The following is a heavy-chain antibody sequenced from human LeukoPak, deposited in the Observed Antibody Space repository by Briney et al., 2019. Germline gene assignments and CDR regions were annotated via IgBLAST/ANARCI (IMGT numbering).Heavy chain of an antibody. CDR2: IYYSGST. V-gene: IGHV4-59*01. J-gene: IGHJ4*02. D-gene: IGHD4-11*01. Sequence: PSETLSLTCTVSGGSISSYYWSWIRQPPGKGLEWIGYIYYSGSTNYNPSLKSRVTISVDTSKNQFSLKLSSVTAADTAVYYCARASLVDYPTLDFWGQGTLVTVSS. CDR1: GGSISSYY. CDR3: ARASLVDYPTLDF.